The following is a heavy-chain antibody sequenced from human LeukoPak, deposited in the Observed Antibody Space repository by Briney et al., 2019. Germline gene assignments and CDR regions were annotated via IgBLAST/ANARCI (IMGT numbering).Heavy chain of an antibody. D-gene: IGHD3-10*01. J-gene: IGHJ4*02. CDR3: VRGGQYYFSSYDH. V-gene: IGHV3-74*01. CDR1: GFIFMNYW. CDR2: INSDGSAT. Sequence: GGSLRLSCAASGFIFMNYWMHWVRQAPGKGLERLSRINSDGSATDYADSVKGRFTISKDNAKDTLYLQMDGLSAGDTAVYYCVRGGQYYFSSYDHWGQGTLVTVSS.